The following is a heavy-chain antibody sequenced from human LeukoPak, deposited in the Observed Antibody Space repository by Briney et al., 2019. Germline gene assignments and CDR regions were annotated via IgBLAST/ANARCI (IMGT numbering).Heavy chain of an antibody. D-gene: IGHD4-17*01. CDR3: ARAGYGDYGGVFDY. CDR1: GFTFSSYD. Sequence: GGSLRLSCAACGFTFSSYDMHWVRQATGKGLEWVSAIGTAGDTYYLGSVKGQFTISRENAKNSLYLQMNSLRAGDTAVYYCARAGYGDYGGVFDYWGQGTLVTVSS. V-gene: IGHV3-13*03. J-gene: IGHJ4*02. CDR2: IGTAGDT.